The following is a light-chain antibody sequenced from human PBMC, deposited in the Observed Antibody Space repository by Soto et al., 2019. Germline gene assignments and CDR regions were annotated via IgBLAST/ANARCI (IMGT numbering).Light chain of an antibody. CDR3: QVWDTNSDLYV. CDR2: DNS. Sequence: SYELTQPPSVSVAPGQTARITCGGKNIGSRSVHWYQQKPGQAPVLVVSDNSDRPSGIPERFSGSNSGNTATLTISSVEAGDEADFSCQVWDTNSDLYVFGPGTKVTVL. J-gene: IGLJ1*01. V-gene: IGLV3-21*02. CDR1: NIGSRS.